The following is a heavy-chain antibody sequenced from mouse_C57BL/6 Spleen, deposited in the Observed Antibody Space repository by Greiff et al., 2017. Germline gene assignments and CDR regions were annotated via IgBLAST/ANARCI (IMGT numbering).Heavy chain of an antibody. D-gene: IGHD4-1*01. V-gene: IGHV1-26*01. CDR3: ANWEYYFDY. J-gene: IGHJ2*01. CDR1: GYTFTDYY. CDR2: INPNNGGT. Sequence: VQLQQSGPELVKPGASVKISCKASGYTFTDYYMNWVKQSHGKSLEWIGDINPNNGGTSYNQKFKGKATLTVDKSSSTAYMELRSLTSEDSAVYYCANWEYYFDYWGQGTTLTVSS.